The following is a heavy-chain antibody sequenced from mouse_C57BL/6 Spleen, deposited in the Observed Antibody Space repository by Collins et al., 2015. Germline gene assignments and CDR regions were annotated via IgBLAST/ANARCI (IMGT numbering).Heavy chain of an antibody. J-gene: IGHJ1*03. CDR2: IYPGSGST. D-gene: IGHD1-1*01. CDR3: AREDYYGSSRYFDV. Sequence: QVQLQQPGAELVKPGASVKMSCKASGYTFTSYWITWVKQRPGQGLEWIGDIYPGSGSTNYNEKFKSKATLIVDTSSSTAYMQLSSLTSEDSAVYYCAREDYYGSSRYFDVWGTGTTVTVSS. CDR1: GYTFTSYW. V-gene: IGHV1-55*01.